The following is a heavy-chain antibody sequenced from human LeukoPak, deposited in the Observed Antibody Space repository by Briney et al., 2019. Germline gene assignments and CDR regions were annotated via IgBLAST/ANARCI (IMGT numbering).Heavy chain of an antibody. CDR1: GGSISSSNYY. D-gene: IGHD3-3*01. CDR3: ARHAHSGDFYTTSYYYYYMDV. Sequence: PSETLSLXCTVSGGSISSSNYYWGWSRQPPGKGPEWIGSIYYGGITYSNPSLKSRVTISVDTSKNQFSLKLTSVTAADTAVFFCARHAHSGDFYTTSYYYYYMDVWGKGTTVTVSS. J-gene: IGHJ6*03. CDR2: IYYGGIT. V-gene: IGHV4-39*01.